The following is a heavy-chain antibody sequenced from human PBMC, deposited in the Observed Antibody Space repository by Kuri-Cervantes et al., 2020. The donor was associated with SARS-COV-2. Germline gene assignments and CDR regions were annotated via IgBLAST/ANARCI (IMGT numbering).Heavy chain of an antibody. CDR2: IYYSGST. CDR3: ARLVPYYDFWSGSYYFDY. J-gene: IGHJ4*02. CDR1: GGSISSSSYY. Sequence: SETLSLTCTVSGGSISSSSYYWGWIRQPPGKGLEWIGSIYYSGSTYYNPSLKSRVTISVDTSKNQFPLKLSSVTAADTAVYYCARLVPYYDFWSGSYYFDYWGQRTLVTVSS. D-gene: IGHD3-3*01. V-gene: IGHV4-39*01.